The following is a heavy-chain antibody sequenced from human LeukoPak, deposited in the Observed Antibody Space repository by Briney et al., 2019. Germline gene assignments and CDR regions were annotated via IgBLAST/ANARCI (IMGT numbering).Heavy chain of an antibody. D-gene: IGHD1-26*01. CDR1: GFTFSSYA. Sequence: GGSLRLSCAASGFTFSSYAMSWVRQAPGKGLEWVSAISGSGGSTYYADSVKGRFTISKDNSKNTLYLQMNSLRAEDTAVYYCASVYYSGSYYPFDYWGQGTLVTVSS. J-gene: IGHJ4*02. V-gene: IGHV3-23*01. CDR3: ASVYYSGSYYPFDY. CDR2: ISGSGGST.